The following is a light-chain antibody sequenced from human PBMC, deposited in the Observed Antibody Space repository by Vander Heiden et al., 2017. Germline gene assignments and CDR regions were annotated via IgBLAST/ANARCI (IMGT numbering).Light chain of an antibody. CDR3: QQSDSTTWT. Sequence: RVTITCRASQSISSYLNWYQQKPGKAPKLLIYAASSLQSGVPSRISGSGSGTDFTLTISSLQLEDFATYYCQQSDSTTWTFGQGTKVEIK. CDR2: AAS. V-gene: IGKV1-39*01. J-gene: IGKJ1*01. CDR1: QSISSY.